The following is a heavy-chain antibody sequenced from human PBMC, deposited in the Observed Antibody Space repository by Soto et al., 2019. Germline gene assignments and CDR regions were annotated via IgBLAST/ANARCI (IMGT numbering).Heavy chain of an antibody. J-gene: IGHJ3*02. CDR1: GFTFSNYG. CDR2: ISSSGSTI. D-gene: IGHD7-27*01. CDR3: AKDLGHGGRGAFDI. V-gene: IGHV3-48*01. Sequence: GGSLRLSCEASGFTFSNYGTHWIRQAPGKGLEWVSYISSSGSTIYYADSVKGRFTISRDNSKNTLYLQMNSLRAEDTVVYYCAKDLGHGGRGAFDIWGQGTMVTVSS.